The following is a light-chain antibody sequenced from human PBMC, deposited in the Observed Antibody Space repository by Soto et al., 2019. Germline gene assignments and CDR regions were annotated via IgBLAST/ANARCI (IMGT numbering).Light chain of an antibody. CDR3: QQYATSRA. Sequence: EILLTQSPGTLSLSPGERATLSCRASQSVSSSHLAWYQQKPGQAPRLLIYGASSRATGIPDRFSGSGSGTDFTLTISRLEPEDFAVYYCQQYATSRAFGQGTKVDIK. CDR2: GAS. V-gene: IGKV3-20*01. J-gene: IGKJ1*01. CDR1: QSVSSSH.